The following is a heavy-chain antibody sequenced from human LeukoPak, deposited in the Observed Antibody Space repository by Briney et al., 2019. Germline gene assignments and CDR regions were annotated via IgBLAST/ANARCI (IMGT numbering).Heavy chain of an antibody. J-gene: IGHJ4*02. D-gene: IGHD6-19*01. Sequence: HSQTLSLTCVVSGDSVSSKNGAWNWIRQSPSRGLEWLGRTYYRSKWYNDYAESMEGRMTISQDTSKDQYSLHLNSVTPDDTAVYYCARDFGTTGWHTFDYWGQGTLVTVSS. V-gene: IGHV6-1*01. CDR2: TYYRSKWYN. CDR1: GDSVSSKNGA. CDR3: ARDFGTTGWHTFDY.